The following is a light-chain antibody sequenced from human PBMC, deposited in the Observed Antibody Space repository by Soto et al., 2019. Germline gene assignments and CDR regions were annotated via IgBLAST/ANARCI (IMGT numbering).Light chain of an antibody. CDR3: SSYEGSNNLVL. CDR1: SSDVGGYNY. V-gene: IGLV2-8*01. Sequence: QSALTQPPSASGSPGQSVTISCTGSSSDVGGYNYVSWYQQHPGKAPKLMIYEVNKRPSGVPNRFSGSKSGNTASLTVSGLQAEDEAEYYCSSYEGSNNLVLFGGGTKPTVL. J-gene: IGLJ2*01. CDR2: EVN.